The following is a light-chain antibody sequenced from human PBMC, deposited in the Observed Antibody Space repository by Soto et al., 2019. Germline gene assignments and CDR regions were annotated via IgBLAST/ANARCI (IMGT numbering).Light chain of an antibody. CDR3: QQAAKYPYT. V-gene: IGKV1-5*03. CDR1: QSISSA. Sequence: DILMTQSPSTLSASVGERVTFTCRASQSISSALAWYQQKPGKAPNLLIYKASSLQSGVPSRFSGSRSRTEFTLTISRLQPAVLATYYCQQAAKYPYTFGQGTKLVIK. J-gene: IGKJ2*01. CDR2: KAS.